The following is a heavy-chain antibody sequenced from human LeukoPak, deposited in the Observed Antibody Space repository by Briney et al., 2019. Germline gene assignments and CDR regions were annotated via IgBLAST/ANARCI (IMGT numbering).Heavy chain of an antibody. J-gene: IGHJ4*02. CDR2: INDNGRST. D-gene: IGHD6-19*01. Sequence: SGGSLRLSCAASGFTVSSNYMSWVRQAPGKGLEYVPAINDNGRSTYYADSVKGRFSISRDNSKNTLYLQMSSLRTEDTAVYYCVKYSSGWYYDYWGQGTLVTVSS. V-gene: IGHV3-64D*09. CDR3: VKYSSGWYYDY. CDR1: GFTVSSNY.